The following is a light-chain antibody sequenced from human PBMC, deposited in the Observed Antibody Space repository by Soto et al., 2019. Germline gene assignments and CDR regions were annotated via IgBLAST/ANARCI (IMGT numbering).Light chain of an antibody. V-gene: IGLV2-8*01. Sequence: QSARTRPPSASGSPGQSVTISCTGTSADVGVYNYVSWYQQHPGKAPKLMIYEVSKRPSGVPDRFSGSKSGNTASLTVSGLQAEDEADYYCSSYAGSNNFEVFGTGTKVTVL. CDR1: SADVGVYNY. CDR3: SSYAGSNNFEV. CDR2: EVS. J-gene: IGLJ1*01.